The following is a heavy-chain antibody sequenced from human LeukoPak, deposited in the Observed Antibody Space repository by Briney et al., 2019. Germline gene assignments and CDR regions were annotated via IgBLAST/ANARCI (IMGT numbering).Heavy chain of an antibody. D-gene: IGHD3-10*01. CDR2: ISWNSGSI. CDR3: AKDFHYCGSGSLAV. Sequence: GRSLRLSCAASGFTFDDYAMHWVRQAPGKGLEWVSGISWNSGSIGYADSVKGRFTISRDNAKNSLYLQMNSLRAEDTALYYCAKDFHYCGSGSLAVWGQGTLVTVSS. CDR1: GFTFDDYA. J-gene: IGHJ4*02. V-gene: IGHV3-9*01.